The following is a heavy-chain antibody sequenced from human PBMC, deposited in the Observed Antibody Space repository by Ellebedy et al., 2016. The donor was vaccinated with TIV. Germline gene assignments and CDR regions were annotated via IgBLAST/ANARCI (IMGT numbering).Heavy chain of an antibody. J-gene: IGHJ1*01. Sequence: PGGSLRLSCAASGFTFSSYSMNRVRQAPGKGLEWVSYISSSSSTIYYADSVKGRFTISRDNAKNSLYLQMNSLRDEDTAVYYCARGGSSGWYSEYFQHWGQGTLVTVSS. CDR2: ISSSSSTI. CDR3: ARGGSSGWYSEYFQH. D-gene: IGHD6-19*01. CDR1: GFTFSSYS. V-gene: IGHV3-48*02.